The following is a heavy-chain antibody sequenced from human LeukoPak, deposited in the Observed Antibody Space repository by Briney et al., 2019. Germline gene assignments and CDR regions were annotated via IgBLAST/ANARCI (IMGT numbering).Heavy chain of an antibody. D-gene: IGHD6-13*01. CDR1: GGSISSYY. CDR3: ARRRYSSSWNDAFDI. V-gene: IGHV4-59*01. J-gene: IGHJ3*02. CDR2: IYYSGST. Sequence: SETLSLTCTVSGGSISSYYWSWIRQPPGKGLEWIGYIYYSGSTNYNPSLKSRVTISVDTSKNQFSLKLSSVTAADMAVYYCARRRYSSSWNDAFDIWGQGTMVTVSS.